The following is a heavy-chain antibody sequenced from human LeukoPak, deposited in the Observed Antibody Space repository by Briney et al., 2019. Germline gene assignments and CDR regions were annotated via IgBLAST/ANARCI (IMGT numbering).Heavy chain of an antibody. CDR3: ARDSIPGTMVRGVIPFDY. CDR2: ISAYNGNT. Sequence: ASVKVSCMASGYTFTSYGISWVRHAPGQWLGWMGWISAYNGNTNYAQKLQGRVTMTPDTSTSTAYMELRSLRSDDTAVYYCARDSIPGTMVRGVIPFDYWGQGTLVTVSS. D-gene: IGHD3-10*01. J-gene: IGHJ4*02. V-gene: IGHV1-18*01. CDR1: GYTFTSYG.